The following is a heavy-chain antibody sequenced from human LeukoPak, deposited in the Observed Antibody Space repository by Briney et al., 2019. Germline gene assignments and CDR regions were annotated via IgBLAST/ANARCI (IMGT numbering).Heavy chain of an antibody. CDR3: ARGSRDGYNTFDY. CDR1: GGSISSSSYY. V-gene: IGHV4-39*01. J-gene: IGHJ4*02. Sequence: KPSGTLSLTCTVSGGSISSSSYYWGWIRQSPRKGLEWVGSGYHSGTTYYNPSLESRVSIFIDTSKNQFSLKLSSVTAADTAVYYCARGSRDGYNTFDYWGQGTLVTVSS. D-gene: IGHD5-24*01. CDR2: GYHSGTT.